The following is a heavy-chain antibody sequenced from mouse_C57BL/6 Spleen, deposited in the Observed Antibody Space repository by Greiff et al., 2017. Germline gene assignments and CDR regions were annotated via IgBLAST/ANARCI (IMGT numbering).Heavy chain of an antibody. CDR1: GYTFTSYW. D-gene: IGHD1-1*01. V-gene: IGHV1-64*01. Sequence: QVQLQQPGAELVKPGASVKLSCKASGYTFTSYWMHWVKQRPGQGLKWIGMIHPNSGSTNYNEKFKSKATLTVDKSSSTAYMQLSSLTSEDSAVYYCARDYYGSSSFAYWGQGTLVTVSA. CDR3: ARDYYGSSSFAY. J-gene: IGHJ3*01. CDR2: IHPNSGST.